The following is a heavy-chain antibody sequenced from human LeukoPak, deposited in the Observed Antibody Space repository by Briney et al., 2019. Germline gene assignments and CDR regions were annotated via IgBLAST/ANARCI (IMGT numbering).Heavy chain of an antibody. Sequence: SETLSLTCTVSGGSISSYYWSWIRQPPGKGLGWIGYIYHSGSTNYNPSLKSRVTISADTSKNQFSLKLSSVTAADTAVYYCARQKRWLHFDYWGQGTLVTVSS. CDR2: IYHSGST. V-gene: IGHV4-59*01. CDR1: GGSISSYY. J-gene: IGHJ4*02. CDR3: ARQKRWLHFDY. D-gene: IGHD5-12*01.